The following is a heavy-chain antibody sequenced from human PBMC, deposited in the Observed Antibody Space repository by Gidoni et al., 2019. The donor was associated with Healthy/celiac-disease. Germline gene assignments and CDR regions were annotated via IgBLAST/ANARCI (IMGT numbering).Heavy chain of an antibody. D-gene: IGHD3-16*01. Sequence: EVQLVESGGGLVQPGGSLRLSCAASGFTFSSYEMNWVRQAPGKGLEWLSYISSSGDTIFYADSVKGRFTISRDNAKDSLSLQMNSLRAEDTAVYYWARDPRERGSRLGGQMYFDYWGQGTLVTVSS. CDR1: GFTFSSYE. V-gene: IGHV3-48*03. J-gene: IGHJ4*02. CDR2: ISSSGDTI. CDR3: ARDPRERGSRLGGQMYFDY.